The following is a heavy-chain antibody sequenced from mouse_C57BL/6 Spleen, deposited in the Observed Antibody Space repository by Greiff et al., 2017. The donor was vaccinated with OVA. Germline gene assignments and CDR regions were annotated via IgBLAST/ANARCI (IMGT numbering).Heavy chain of an antibody. CDR3: ARLGFYYGSSYYFDY. V-gene: IGHV1-42*01. D-gene: IGHD1-1*01. J-gene: IGHJ2*01. CDR2: INPSTGGT. CDR1: GYSFTGYY. Sequence: EVQLQESGPELVKPGASVKISCKASGYSFTGYYMNWVKQSPEKSLEWIGEINPSTGGTTYNQKFKAKATLTVDKSSSTAYMQLKSLTSEDSAVYYCARLGFYYGSSYYFDYWGQGTTLTVSS.